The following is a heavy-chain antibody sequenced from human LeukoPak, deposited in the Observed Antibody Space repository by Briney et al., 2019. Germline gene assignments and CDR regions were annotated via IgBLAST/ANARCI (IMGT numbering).Heavy chain of an antibody. Sequence: GGSLRRSCAASGLTFRNYWMTWVRQAPGKGLDWVATINQDGSEKYYVDSVRGRFTISRDNAKNSLDLQMNSLRAEDTATYYCARGAGGNAEIDYWGQGTLVTVSS. CDR2: INQDGSEK. CDR3: ARGAGGNAEIDY. V-gene: IGHV3-7*04. CDR1: GLTFRNYW. J-gene: IGHJ4*02. D-gene: IGHD2-8*01.